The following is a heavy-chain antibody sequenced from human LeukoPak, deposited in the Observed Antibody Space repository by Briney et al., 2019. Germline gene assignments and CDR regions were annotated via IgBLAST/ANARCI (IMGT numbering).Heavy chain of an antibody. J-gene: IGHJ3*02. D-gene: IGHD3-22*01. CDR2: IYYSGST. Sequence: SETLSLTSTVSGGSISSYYWSCIPQPPGKGLEWSGYIYYSGSTNYNPSLKSRVTISVDTYKNQFSLKQSSVTAADTAVYYCASSYYDSREAFDIWGQGTMVTVSS. CDR3: ASSYYDSREAFDI. CDR1: GGSISSYY. V-gene: IGHV4-59*08.